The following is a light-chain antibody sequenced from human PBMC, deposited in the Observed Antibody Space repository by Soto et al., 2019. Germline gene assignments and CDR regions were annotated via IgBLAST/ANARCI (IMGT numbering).Light chain of an antibody. J-gene: IGLJ1*01. V-gene: IGLV2-14*01. Sequence: LTQPASVSGSPGQSITISCTGTSSDVGGYNYVSWYQQHPGKAPKLMIYEVSNRPSGVSNRFSGSKSGNTASLTISGLQAEDEADYYCSSYTSSSTLFVFGTGTKVTVL. CDR2: EVS. CDR1: SSDVGGYNY. CDR3: SSYTSSSTLFV.